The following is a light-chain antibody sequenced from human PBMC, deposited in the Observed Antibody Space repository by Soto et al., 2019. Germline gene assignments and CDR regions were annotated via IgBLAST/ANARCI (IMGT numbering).Light chain of an antibody. CDR3: QSYDSSHV. CDR2: GNS. J-gene: IGLJ1*01. V-gene: IGLV1-40*01. Sequence: QSVLTQPPSVSGAPGQRVTISCTGSSSNIGAGYDVHWYQQVPGAAPKLLIFGNSNRPSGVPDRFSGSKSGTSASLAITGLQAEDEADYYCQSYDSSHVFGTGTKVTV. CDR1: SSNIGAGYD.